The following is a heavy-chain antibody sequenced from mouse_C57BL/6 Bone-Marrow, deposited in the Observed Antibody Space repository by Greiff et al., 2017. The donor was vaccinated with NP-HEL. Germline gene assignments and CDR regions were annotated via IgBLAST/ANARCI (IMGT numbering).Heavy chain of an antibody. Sequence: VQLKESGAELVKPGASVKLSCTASGFTFKDYYMHWVKQRPEQGLEWIGRIDPADGETKYAPKFQGKATITADTSSNTAYLQFSSLTSEDTAVYYGARAFITAVWGCFDYWGQGTTLTVSS. D-gene: IGHD1-1*01. CDR1: GFTFKDYY. CDR2: IDPADGET. V-gene: IGHV14-2*01. CDR3: ARAFITAVWGCFDY. J-gene: IGHJ2*01.